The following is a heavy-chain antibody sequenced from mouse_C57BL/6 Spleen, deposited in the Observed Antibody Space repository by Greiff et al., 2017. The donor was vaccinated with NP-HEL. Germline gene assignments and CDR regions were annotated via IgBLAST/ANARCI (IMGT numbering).Heavy chain of an antibody. Sequence: QVQLQQPGAELVMPGASVKLSCKASGSTFTSSWLPWVKQRPGQGLAWIGEIDPSDSYTNYNQKFKVKSTLTVDKSSSTAYMQRSSLTSEDSAVYYCARGRSVVAPIDYWGQGTTLTVSS. CDR2: IDPSDSYT. CDR3: ARGRSVVAPIDY. V-gene: IGHV1-69*01. D-gene: IGHD1-1*01. CDR1: GSTFTSSW. J-gene: IGHJ2*01.